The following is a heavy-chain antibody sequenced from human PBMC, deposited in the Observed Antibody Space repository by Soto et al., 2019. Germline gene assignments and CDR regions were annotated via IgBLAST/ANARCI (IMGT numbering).Heavy chain of an antibody. J-gene: IGHJ5*02. D-gene: IGHD3-10*01. Sequence: QVQLQESGPGLVKASETLSLTCTVSGTSMSGHFWSWMRQPPGKGLEWIGYGYYSGSTLYNPSLKSRVTISLDTSKNHFSLMLNSVTSADTAVYYCARGVYLSLVRTGWFDPWGQGTLVTVSS. CDR3: ARGVYLSLVRTGWFDP. CDR2: GYYSGST. V-gene: IGHV4-59*11. CDR1: GTSMSGHF.